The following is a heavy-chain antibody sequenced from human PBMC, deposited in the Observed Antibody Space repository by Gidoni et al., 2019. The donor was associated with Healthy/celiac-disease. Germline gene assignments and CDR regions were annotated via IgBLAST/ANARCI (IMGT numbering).Heavy chain of an antibody. V-gene: IGHV3-30-3*01. CDR2: ISYDGSNK. D-gene: IGHD1-7*01. CDR1: GFTFSSYA. Sequence: QVQLVESGGGVVQPGRSLRLSCAASGFTFSSYAMHWVRQAPGKGLEWVAVISYDGSNKYYADSVKGRFTISRDNSKNTLYLQMNSLRAEDTAVYYCARDGTGTTPGYWGQGTLVTVSS. J-gene: IGHJ4*02. CDR3: ARDGTGTTPGY.